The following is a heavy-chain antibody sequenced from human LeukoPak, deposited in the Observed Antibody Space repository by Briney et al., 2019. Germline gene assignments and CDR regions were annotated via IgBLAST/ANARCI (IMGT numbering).Heavy chain of an antibody. V-gene: IGHV4-34*01. J-gene: IGHJ4*02. CDR3: ARRRRRHGYCSGGSCYVGFDY. CDR1: GGSFSGYY. Sequence: PSETLSLTCAVYGGSFSGYYWSWIRQPPGKGLEWIGEINHSGSTNYNPSLKSRVTISVDTSKNQFSLKLSSVTAADTAVYYCARRRRRHGYCSGGSCYVGFDYWGQGTLVTVSS. D-gene: IGHD2-15*01. CDR2: INHSGST.